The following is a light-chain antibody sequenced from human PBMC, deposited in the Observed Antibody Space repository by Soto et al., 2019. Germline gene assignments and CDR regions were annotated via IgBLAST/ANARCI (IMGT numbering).Light chain of an antibody. CDR1: QSVSGSY. CDR2: GVS. J-gene: IGKJ5*01. Sequence: ENVLTQSPSTLSFSPWERSTLSCMASQSVSGSYLAWYQHKPGQAPRLLIYGVSSRATGIPDRFSGSGDGTDFTLTIRRLEPEDFAVYYCQQYRMSPNTFGQGTRLEI. V-gene: IGKV3-20*01. CDR3: QQYRMSPNT.